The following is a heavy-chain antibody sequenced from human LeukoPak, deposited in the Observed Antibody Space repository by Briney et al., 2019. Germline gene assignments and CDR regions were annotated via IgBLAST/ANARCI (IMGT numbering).Heavy chain of an antibody. Sequence: GGSLRLSCAGSGFTFSTYWMHWVRQAPGGGLVWVSGINTDGSTTSYADSVKGRFTISRDNSKNTLYLQMNSLRAEDTAVYYCAKGRDIVATIADYWGQGTLVTVSS. CDR2: INTDGSTT. J-gene: IGHJ4*02. V-gene: IGHV3-74*01. D-gene: IGHD5-12*01. CDR1: GFTFSTYW. CDR3: AKGRDIVATIADY.